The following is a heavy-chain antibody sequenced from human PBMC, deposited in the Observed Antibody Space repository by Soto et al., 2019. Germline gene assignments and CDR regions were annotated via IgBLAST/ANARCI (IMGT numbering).Heavy chain of an antibody. D-gene: IGHD5-12*01. CDR1: GFTVSSNY. CDR3: ARYTWLRYFDY. J-gene: IGHJ4*02. CDR2: IYSGGRT. Sequence: GGSLRLSCAASGFTVSSNYMSWVRQAPGKGLEWVSVIYSGGRTYYADSVKGRFTISRHNSKNTLYLQMNSLRAEDTAVYYCARYTWLRYFDYWGQGTLVTVSS. V-gene: IGHV3-53*04.